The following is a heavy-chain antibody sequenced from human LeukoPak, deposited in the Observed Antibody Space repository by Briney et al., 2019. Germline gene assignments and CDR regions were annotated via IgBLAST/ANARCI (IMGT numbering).Heavy chain of an antibody. CDR2: FDPEDGET. CDR1: GYTLTELF. CDR3: ASCSSTSCYGFDP. J-gene: IGHJ5*02. Sequence: GASVKVSSKVSGYTLTELFMHWVRQAPGKELEGWRGFDPEDGETIYAQKSQGRVTMTEVTSTDTAYMELSSLRSEDTAVYYCASCSSTSCYGFDPWGQGTLVTVSS. V-gene: IGHV1-24*01. D-gene: IGHD2-2*01.